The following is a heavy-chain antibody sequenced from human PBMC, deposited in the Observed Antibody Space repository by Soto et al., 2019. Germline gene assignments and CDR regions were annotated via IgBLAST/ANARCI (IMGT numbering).Heavy chain of an antibody. CDR1: GGTFSHYA. Sequence: QVQLEQSGTEVKKSGSSVKVSCKASGGTFSHYAFTWVRQTPGQGLECVGGIISSSVTGKYAQKFQGRVTITAVESTSTVYMELSGLTLEDTAVYFCARAPYQGYESSGFYLVWGQGTLVIVSA. D-gene: IGHD3-22*01. V-gene: IGHV1-69*01. CDR2: IISSSVTG. J-gene: IGHJ4*02. CDR3: ARAPYQGYESSGFYLV.